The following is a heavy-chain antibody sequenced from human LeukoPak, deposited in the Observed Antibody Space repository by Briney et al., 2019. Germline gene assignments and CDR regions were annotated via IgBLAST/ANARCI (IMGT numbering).Heavy chain of an antibody. V-gene: IGHV1-2*02. CDR2: INPSSGGK. CDR3: ARYSSSWYYYYYMDV. J-gene: IGHJ6*03. CDR1: GHTFTGYY. D-gene: IGHD6-13*01. Sequence: ASVKVSGNASGHTFTGYYMHWVRQAPGQGLEWMGWINPSSGGKKYGQKYQGRLTMPRDTSNSTAYMELRRLRSDDAAVYYCARYSSSWYYYYYMDVWGKGTTVTISS.